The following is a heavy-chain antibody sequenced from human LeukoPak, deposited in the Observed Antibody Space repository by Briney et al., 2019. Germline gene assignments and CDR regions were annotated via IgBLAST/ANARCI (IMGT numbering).Heavy chain of an antibody. CDR2: ISAYNGNT. CDR3: ARGWHYDSSGYYYY. D-gene: IGHD3-22*01. Sequence: ASVKVSCKASGYTFISYGISWVRQAPGQGLEWMGWISAYNGNTNYAQKLQGRVTMTTDTSTSTAYMELRSLRSDDTAVYYCARGWHYDSSGYYYYWGQGTLVTVSS. J-gene: IGHJ4*02. CDR1: GYTFISYG. V-gene: IGHV1-18*01.